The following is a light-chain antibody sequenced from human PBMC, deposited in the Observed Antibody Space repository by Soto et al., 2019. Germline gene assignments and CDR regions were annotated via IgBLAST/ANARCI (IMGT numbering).Light chain of an antibody. V-gene: IGKV1-12*01. CDR1: QDIGTW. Sequence: DIQMTQSPSSESASIGDSVTITCRASQDIGTWLAWYQQKPGKAPSLLIYAACSLQSGVPSRFSGSGSGTDFSLTINRLQPEDIATYYCQQTNSFPRTFGQGTKVEVK. CDR2: AAC. J-gene: IGKJ1*01. CDR3: QQTNSFPRT.